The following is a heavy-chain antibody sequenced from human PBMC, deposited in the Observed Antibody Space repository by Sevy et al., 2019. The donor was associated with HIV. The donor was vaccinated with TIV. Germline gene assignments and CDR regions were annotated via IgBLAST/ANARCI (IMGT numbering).Heavy chain of an antibody. V-gene: IGHV3-53*01. D-gene: IGHD7-27*01. CDR1: GFTVSSNY. Sequence: GGSLRLSCAASGFTVSSNYMSWVRQAPGKGLEWVSVIYSGGSTYYADSVKGRFTISRENSKNTRYLQMNSLRAEDTAVYYCARGGPGGYLTGGEGAFDIWGQGTMVTVSS. J-gene: IGHJ3*02. CDR3: ARGGPGGYLTGGEGAFDI. CDR2: IYSGGST.